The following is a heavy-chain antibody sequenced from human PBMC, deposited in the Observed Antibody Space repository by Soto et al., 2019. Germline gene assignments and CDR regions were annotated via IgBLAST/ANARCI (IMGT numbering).Heavy chain of an antibody. CDR1: GLILNRAW. V-gene: IGHV3-15*01. Sequence: EVQLVESGGGLVKPGGSLRLSCAASGLILNRAWMSWVRQAPGKGLEWLGRIKSKTDGGTTDYAAPVKGRFTISRDDSKNTLSLQMNSLKTEATAVYYCTTLATHWGQGALVTVSS. CDR2: IKSKTDGGTT. CDR3: TTLATH. D-gene: IGHD1-26*01. J-gene: IGHJ4*02.